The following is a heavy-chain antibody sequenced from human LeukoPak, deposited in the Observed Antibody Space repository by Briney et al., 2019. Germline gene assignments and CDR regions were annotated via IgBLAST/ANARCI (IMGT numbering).Heavy chain of an antibody. CDR2: IYTGGST. V-gene: IGHV3-53*05. J-gene: IGHJ4*02. CDR1: GFTVSSNY. D-gene: IGHD6-19*01. CDR3: ARGLGAGYSSEVDY. Sequence: GGSLRLSCAVSGFTVSSNYMSWVRQPPGKGLEWVSGIYTGGSTYSADSVKGRFTISRDNSKNTLYLQMNSLRAEDTAVYYCARGLGAGYSSEVDYWGQGTLVTVSS.